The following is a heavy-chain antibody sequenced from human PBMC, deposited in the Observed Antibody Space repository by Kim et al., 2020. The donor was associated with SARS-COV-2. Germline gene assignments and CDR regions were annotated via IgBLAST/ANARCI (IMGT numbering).Heavy chain of an antibody. CDR3: AKVIKSRSNGDLRYYGMDV. J-gene: IGHJ6*02. Sequence: GGSLRLSCAASGFTFSNYAMSWVRQAPGKGLEWVSGFASSGTTTYYADSVKGRFTISRDNSKNSLYLQMNSLRAEDAAIYYCAKVIKSRSNGDLRYYGMDVWGQGTTVTVSS. D-gene: IGHD4-17*01. CDR1: GFTFSNYA. CDR2: FASSGTTT. V-gene: IGHV3-23*01.